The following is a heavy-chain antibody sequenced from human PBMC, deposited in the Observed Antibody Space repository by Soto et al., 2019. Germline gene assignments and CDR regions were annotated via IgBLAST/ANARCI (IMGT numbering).Heavy chain of an antibody. CDR3: ARCSSSSGAGCY. CDR1: GYTFTSCD. V-gene: IGHV1-8*01. Sequence: QVQLVQSGAEVKQPGASVRVSCRASGYTFTSCDINWLRHATGRGLEWMGWMNPANGNSRSAQKFQGRFTMTSDTSTSTAYMELSGLSSEDSAIYYCARCSSSSGAGCYWGQGTLVTVSS. D-gene: IGHD6-6*01. J-gene: IGHJ4*02. CDR2: MNPANGNS.